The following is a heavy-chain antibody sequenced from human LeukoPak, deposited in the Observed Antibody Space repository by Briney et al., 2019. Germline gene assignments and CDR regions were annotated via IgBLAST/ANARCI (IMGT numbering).Heavy chain of an antibody. CDR1: GGSISSGGYS. Sequence: TLSLTCAVSGGSISSGGYSWNWIRQPPGKGLEWIGFIYNSGSTSYNPSLKSRVTMSVDTSKNQFSLKLSSVTAADTAVYYCASQSGGYAYWGQGTLVTVSS. CDR3: ASQSGGYAY. D-gene: IGHD5-12*01. CDR2: IYNSGST. V-gene: IGHV4-30-4*07. J-gene: IGHJ4*02.